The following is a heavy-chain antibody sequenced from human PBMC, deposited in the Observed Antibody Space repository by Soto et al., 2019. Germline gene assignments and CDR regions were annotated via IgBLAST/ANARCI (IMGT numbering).Heavy chain of an antibody. CDR1: GFTFCSHS. Sequence: EVQLVESGGGLVQPGGSLRLSCAPSGFTFCSHSKNWVRQAPGKGLEWVSYISSSSSTIYYADSVKGRFTISRDNAKNSLYLQMNSLRAEDTAVYYCARDLNYGLFDYWGQGTLVTVSS. CDR2: ISSSSSTI. J-gene: IGHJ4*02. D-gene: IGHD4-17*01. CDR3: ARDLNYGLFDY. V-gene: IGHV3-48*01.